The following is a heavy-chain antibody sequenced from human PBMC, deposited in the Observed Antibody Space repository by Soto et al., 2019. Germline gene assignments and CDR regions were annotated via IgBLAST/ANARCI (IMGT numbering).Heavy chain of an antibody. Sequence: QVQLAQSGAEVKKPGASVKVSCKASGYTFTSYGISWVRQAPGQGLEWMGWISAYNGNTNYAQKLKGRITMTPDTATSTAYMALSSMRSDDTAVYYCARDAPTKDYGGQGTLVTVSS. CDR1: GYTFTSYG. V-gene: IGHV1-18*01. CDR3: ARDAPTKDY. J-gene: IGHJ4*02. CDR2: ISAYNGNT.